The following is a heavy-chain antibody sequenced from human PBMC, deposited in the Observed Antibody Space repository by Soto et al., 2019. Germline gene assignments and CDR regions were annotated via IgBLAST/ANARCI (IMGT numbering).Heavy chain of an antibody. D-gene: IGHD3-22*01. CDR1: GGTFSSYA. V-gene: IGHV1-69*13. Sequence: SVKVSCKASGGTFSSYAISWVRQAPGQGLEWMGGIIPIFGTANYAQKFQGRVTITADESTSTAYMELSSLRSEDTAVYYCARDYYYDSSGSDSNNAFDIWGQGTMVTVSS. J-gene: IGHJ3*02. CDR3: ARDYYYDSSGSDSNNAFDI. CDR2: IIPIFGTA.